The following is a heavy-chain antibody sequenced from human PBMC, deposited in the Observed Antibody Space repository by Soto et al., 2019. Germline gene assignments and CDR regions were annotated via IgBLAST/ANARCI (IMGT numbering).Heavy chain of an antibody. CDR2: IYSGGST. CDR3: ARDPPATRHGMDV. CDR1: GFTVSSNY. J-gene: IGHJ6*02. Sequence: EVQLVETGGGLIQPGGSLRLSCAASGFTVSSNYMSWVRQAPGKGLEWVSVIYSGGSTYYADSVRVRFTISRDNSKNTLYLQMKSLRAEDTAVYYCARDPPATRHGMDVWGQGTTVTVSS. V-gene: IGHV3-53*02.